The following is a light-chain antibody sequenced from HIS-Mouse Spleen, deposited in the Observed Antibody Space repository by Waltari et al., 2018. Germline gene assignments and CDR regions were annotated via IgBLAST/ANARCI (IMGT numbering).Light chain of an antibody. J-gene: IGLJ3*02. V-gene: IGLV2-14*01. CDR1: SSDVGGYNY. CDR3: SSYTSSSTFWV. CDR2: EVS. Sequence: QSALTQPASVSGSPGQSITISCTGTSSDVGGYNYVSWYQQHPGKAPKLMIYEVSNRHSGVSNRFSGSKSGNTASLTISGLQAEDEADYYCSSYTSSSTFWVFGVGTKLTVL.